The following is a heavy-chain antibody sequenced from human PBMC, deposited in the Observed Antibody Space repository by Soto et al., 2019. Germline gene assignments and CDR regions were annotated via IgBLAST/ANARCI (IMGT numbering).Heavy chain of an antibody. CDR1: GSTFSSYA. J-gene: IGHJ6*04. V-gene: IGHV3-23*01. CDR3: AKDHYGDGGYYYYYGMDV. Sequence: LRLSCAASGSTFSSYAMTCVRQAPGKGLEWVSALDGSGGSTYYAGSLKGRFTISRDNSKNTLYLQMNSLRAEDTALYYCAKDHYGDGGYYYYYGMDVWGEGTTVTVSS. D-gene: IGHD4-17*01. CDR2: LDGSGGST.